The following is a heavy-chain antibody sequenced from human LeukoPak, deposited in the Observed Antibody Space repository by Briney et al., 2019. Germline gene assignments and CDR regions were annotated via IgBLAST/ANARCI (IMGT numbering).Heavy chain of an antibody. J-gene: IGHJ4*02. Sequence: GGSLRLSCAASGFTCSSYWMSWVRQAPGKGLEWVANIKQDGSEKYYVDSVKGRFTISRDNAKNSLYLQMNSLRAEDTAVYYCARIRRGWSQNWDYWGQGTLVTVSS. CDR1: GFTCSSYW. D-gene: IGHD6-19*01. CDR2: IKQDGSEK. CDR3: ARIRRGWSQNWDY. V-gene: IGHV3-7*01.